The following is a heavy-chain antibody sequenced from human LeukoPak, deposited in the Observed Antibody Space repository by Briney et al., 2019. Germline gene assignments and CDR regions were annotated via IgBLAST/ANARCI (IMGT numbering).Heavy chain of an antibody. Sequence: SVKVSCKASGDTFSSYAISWVRQAPGQGLEWIGGIIPNIGTANYAQKFQGRVTITTDQSTTTAYMELSSLRSDDTAVYYCARATMVVTTMDNWGQGTLFTVSS. CDR1: GDTFSSYA. D-gene: IGHD4/OR15-4a*01. CDR2: IIPNIGTA. V-gene: IGHV1-69*05. J-gene: IGHJ4*02. CDR3: ARATMVVTTMDN.